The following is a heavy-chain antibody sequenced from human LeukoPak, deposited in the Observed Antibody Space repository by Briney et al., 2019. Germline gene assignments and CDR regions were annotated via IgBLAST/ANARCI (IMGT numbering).Heavy chain of an antibody. V-gene: IGHV3-21*01. CDR2: ISSSSSYI. Sequence: PGGSLRLSCAASGFTSSSYSMNWVRQAPGKGLEWVSSISSSSSYIYYADSVKGRFTISRDNAKNSLYLQMNSLRAEDTAVYYCARGYDSKDAFDIWGQGTMVTVSS. D-gene: IGHD3-22*01. CDR1: GFTSSSYS. J-gene: IGHJ3*02. CDR3: ARGYDSKDAFDI.